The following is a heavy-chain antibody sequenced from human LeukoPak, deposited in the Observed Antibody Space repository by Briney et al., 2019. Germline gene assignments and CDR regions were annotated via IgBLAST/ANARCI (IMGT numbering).Heavy chain of an antibody. Sequence: PSETLSLTCTVSGGSISRVSYYWRWIRQPPGKGLEWIGSIYYSGSTFYNPSLKSRVTISVEASKNQFSLKLSSVTAADTAVYYCARHRDNYDDRIDYWGQGTLVTVSS. J-gene: IGHJ4*02. CDR1: GGSISRVSYY. V-gene: IGHV4-39*01. CDR3: ARHRDNYDDRIDY. D-gene: IGHD3-22*01. CDR2: IYYSGST.